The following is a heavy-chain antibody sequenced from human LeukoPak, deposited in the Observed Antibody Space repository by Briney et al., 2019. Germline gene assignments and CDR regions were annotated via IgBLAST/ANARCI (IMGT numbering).Heavy chain of an antibody. CDR2: ISNSGSTI. V-gene: IGHV3-11*01. CDR1: GFTFSDYY. J-gene: IGHJ6*02. CDR3: ARAGIVVVPAALDYGMDV. Sequence: GGSLRLSCAASGFTFSDYYMSWIRQAPGKGLEWVSYISNSGSTIYYADSVKGRFTISRDNAKNSLYLQMNSLRAEDTAVYYCARAGIVVVPAALDYGMDVWGQGTTVTVSS. D-gene: IGHD2-2*01.